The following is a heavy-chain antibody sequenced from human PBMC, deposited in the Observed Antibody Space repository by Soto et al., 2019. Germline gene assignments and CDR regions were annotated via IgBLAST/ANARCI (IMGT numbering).Heavy chain of an antibody. V-gene: IGHV4-59*01. D-gene: IGHD3-3*01. CDR1: GGSINSYS. CDR2: IYYSGST. Sequence: SETLSLTCTVSGGSINSYSWSWIRQPPGKGLEYIGYIYYSGSTNYNPSLKSRVTISVDTSKNQVSLKLNSVTAADTAVYYCAAAFSNGFYYFDYWGQGTLVTVSS. CDR3: AAAFSNGFYYFDY. J-gene: IGHJ4*02.